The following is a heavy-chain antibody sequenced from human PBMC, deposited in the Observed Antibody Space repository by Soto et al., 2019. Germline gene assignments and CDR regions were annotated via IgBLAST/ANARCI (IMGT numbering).Heavy chain of an antibody. CDR3: ARALWFGENPGRGGFDP. J-gene: IGHJ5*02. V-gene: IGHV4-30-4*01. CDR2: IYYSGST. CDR1: GGSISSGDYY. D-gene: IGHD3-10*01. Sequence: PSETLSLTCTVSGGSISSGDYYWSWIRQPPGKGLEWIGYIYYSGSTYCNPSLKSRVTISVDTSKNQFSLKLSSVTAADTAVYYCARALWFGENPGRGGFDPWGQGTLVTVSS.